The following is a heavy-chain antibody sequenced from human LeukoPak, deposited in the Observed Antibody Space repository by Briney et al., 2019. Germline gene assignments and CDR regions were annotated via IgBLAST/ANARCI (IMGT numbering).Heavy chain of an antibody. CDR1: GGSISSGSYY. CDR2: IYTSGST. J-gene: IGHJ5*02. CDR3: ARGVVVVAATRPRNWFDP. Sequence: SQTLSLTCTVSGGSISSGSYYWSWIRQPAGKGLEWIGRIYTSGSTNYNPSLKSRVTISVDTSKNQFSLKLSSVTAADTAVYYCARGVVVVAATRPRNWFDPWGQGTLVTVSS. V-gene: IGHV4-61*02. D-gene: IGHD2-15*01.